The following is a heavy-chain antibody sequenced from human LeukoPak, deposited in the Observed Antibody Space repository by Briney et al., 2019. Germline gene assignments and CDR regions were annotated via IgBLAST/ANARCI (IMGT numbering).Heavy chain of an antibody. CDR2: ISSSSSYI. CDR3: VRDRGISFYFDY. V-gene: IGHV3-21*01. Sequence: GGSLRLSCAASGFTFSSYSMNWVRQAPGKGLEWVSSISSSSSYIYYADSVKGRFTISRDNAKNSLYLQMNSLRAEDTAVYYCVRDRGISFYFDYWGRGTLVTVSS. CDR1: GFTFSSYS. D-gene: IGHD3-16*02. J-gene: IGHJ4*02.